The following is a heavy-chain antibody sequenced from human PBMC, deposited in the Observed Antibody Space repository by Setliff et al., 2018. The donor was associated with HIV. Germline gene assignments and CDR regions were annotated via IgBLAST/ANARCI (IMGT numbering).Heavy chain of an antibody. J-gene: IGHJ4*02. Sequence: SETLSLTCTVSGGSITNYYWSWIRQPPGKGLQWTGYIYTSGSTNYNPSLKSRVTISVDTSKNQFSLKVSSVTAADTAVYYCARRGSYSSPETLWGQGTLVTVSS. CDR2: IYTSGST. CDR3: ARRGSYSSPETL. V-gene: IGHV4-4*09. D-gene: IGHD1-26*01. CDR1: GGSITNYY.